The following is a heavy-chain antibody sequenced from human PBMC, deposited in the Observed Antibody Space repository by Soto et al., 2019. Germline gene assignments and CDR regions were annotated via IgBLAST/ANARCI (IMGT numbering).Heavy chain of an antibody. CDR1: GYNFANYG. Sequence: QVQLVQSEAEVKKPGASLKVSCMASGYNFANYGISWVRQAPRTGIEWMGWISAHNGGTKYAQKVHGRVPMTADTPTSKAYIEMWSLRSDDTAVYYCARDAAYDDFWGGVMEMYSYNMDVWGQGTTVTV. V-gene: IGHV1-18*01. D-gene: IGHD3-3*01. CDR3: ARDAAYDDFWGGVMEMYSYNMDV. CDR2: ISAHNGGT. J-gene: IGHJ6*02.